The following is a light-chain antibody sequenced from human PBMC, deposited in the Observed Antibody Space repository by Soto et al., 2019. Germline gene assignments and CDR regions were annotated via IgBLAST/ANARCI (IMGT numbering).Light chain of an antibody. CDR2: EDN. Sequence: NFMLTQPHSVSESPGKTVTISCTRSSRSIASNYVQWYQQRPGSAPTTVIFEDNQRPSGVPDRFSGSIDSSSNSASLTISGLKPEDEADYYSQSYDGDYRVFGGGTKLTVL. CDR3: QSYDGDYRV. J-gene: IGLJ3*02. V-gene: IGLV6-57*04. CDR1: SRSIASNY.